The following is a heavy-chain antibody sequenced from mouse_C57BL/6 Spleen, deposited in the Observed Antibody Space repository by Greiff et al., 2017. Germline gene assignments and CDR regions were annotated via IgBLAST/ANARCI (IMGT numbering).Heavy chain of an antibody. CDR3: STDYSNSAWFAY. CDR2: IDPETGDT. V-gene: IGHV14-4*01. Sequence: EVQLQESGAELVRPGASVKLSCTASGFNIKDDYMHWVKQRPEQGLEWIGWIDPETGDTEYASKFQGKATITADTSSNTAYLQLSSLTSEDTAVYYCSTDYSNSAWFAYWGQGTLVTVSA. D-gene: IGHD2-5*01. CDR1: GFNIKDDY. J-gene: IGHJ3*01.